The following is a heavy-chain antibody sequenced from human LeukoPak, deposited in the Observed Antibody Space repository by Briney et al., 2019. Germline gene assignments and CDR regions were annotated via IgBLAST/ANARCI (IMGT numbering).Heavy chain of an antibody. J-gene: IGHJ3*02. D-gene: IGHD2-15*01. CDR2: ASGNKI. CDR1: GFTFSSYS. CDR3: ARDSGHAFDI. Sequence: GGSLRLSCAASGFTFSSYSMNWVRQAPGKGLEWVSYASGNKIHYADSVKGRFTISRDSARNSLYLQMSSLRDEGTAVYFCARDSGHAFDIWGQGTMVTVSS. V-gene: IGHV3-48*02.